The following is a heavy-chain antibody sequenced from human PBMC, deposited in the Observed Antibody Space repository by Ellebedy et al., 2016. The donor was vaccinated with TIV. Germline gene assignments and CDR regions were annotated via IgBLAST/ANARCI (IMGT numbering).Heavy chain of an antibody. J-gene: IGHJ4*02. V-gene: IGHV3-15*01. CDR1: GFTFSSAW. D-gene: IGHD2-15*01. CDR3: TTGVAGTYHDGY. CDR2: IKSKRDAETT. Sequence: GESLKISXEGSGFTFSSAWMGWFRQAPGKGLEWLGRIKSKRDAETTDYAAPVKGRFTISRDDSKNTLYLQINSPKTEDTAVYYCTTGVAGTYHDGYWGQGTLVTVSS.